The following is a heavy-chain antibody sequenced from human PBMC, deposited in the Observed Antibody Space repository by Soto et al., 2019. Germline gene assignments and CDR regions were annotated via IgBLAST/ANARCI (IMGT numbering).Heavy chain of an antibody. CDR3: ARGYYGDYVTGGVGY. Sequence: QVQLQESGPGLVKPSQTLSLTCTVSGGSISSGGYYWSWIRQHPGKGLEWIGYIYYSGSTYYNPSPNGRVTISVYTSKNQFSLTLSSVTAADTAVYYCARGYYGDYVTGGVGYWGQGTLVTVSS. V-gene: IGHV4-31*03. J-gene: IGHJ4*02. CDR2: IYYSGST. D-gene: IGHD4-17*01. CDR1: GGSISSGGYY.